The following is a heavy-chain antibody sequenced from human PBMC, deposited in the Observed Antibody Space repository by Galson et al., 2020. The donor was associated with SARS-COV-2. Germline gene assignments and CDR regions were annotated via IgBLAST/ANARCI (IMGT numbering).Heavy chain of an antibody. CDR2: ISGDGAIT. J-gene: IGHJ5*02. CDR3: VKDICMYWNYDFGFAS. Sequence: TGGSLRLSCAGSGFTFDDYTLYWVRQVPGKGLEWVSLISGDGAITYYADSVKGRFTIYRDNSKNSLFLQMNSLTTEDTALYYCVKDICMYWNYDFGFASWCLGTLGTVSS. V-gene: IGHV3-43*01. CDR1: GFTFDDYT. D-gene: IGHD3-3*01.